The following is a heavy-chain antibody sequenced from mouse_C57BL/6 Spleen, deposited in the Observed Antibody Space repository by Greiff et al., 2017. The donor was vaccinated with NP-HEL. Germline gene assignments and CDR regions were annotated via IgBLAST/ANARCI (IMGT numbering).Heavy chain of an antibody. D-gene: IGHD1-1*01. J-gene: IGHJ3*01. V-gene: IGHV1-80*01. CDR3: ARDYYGSSPFAY. CDR1: GYAFSSYW. Sequence: QVQLKQSGAELVKPGASVKISCKASGYAFSSYWMNWVKQRPGKGLEWIGQIYHGDGDTNYNGKFKGKTTLTADKSSSTAYMQLSSLTSEDSAVYCCARDYYGSSPFAYWGQGTLVTVSA. CDR2: IYHGDGDT.